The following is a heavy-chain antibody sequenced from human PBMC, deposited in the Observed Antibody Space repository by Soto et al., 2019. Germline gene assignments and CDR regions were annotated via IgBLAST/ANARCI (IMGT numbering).Heavy chain of an antibody. J-gene: IGHJ6*02. CDR2: IYYSGSA. Sequence: SETLSLTCTVSGGSISSYYWSWIRQPSGKGLEWIGYIYYSGSANYNPSLKSRVTISVDTSKNQFSLKLSSVTAADTAVYYCASRERGYYYGMDVWGQGTTVTVSS. V-gene: IGHV4-59*01. CDR1: GGSISSYY. CDR3: ASRERGYYYGMDV.